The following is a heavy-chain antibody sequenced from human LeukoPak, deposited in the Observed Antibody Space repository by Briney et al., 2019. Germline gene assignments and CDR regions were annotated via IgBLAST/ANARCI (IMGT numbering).Heavy chain of an antibody. J-gene: IGHJ4*02. D-gene: IGHD6-13*01. CDR2: IYTSGST. Sequence: SETLSLTCTVSGGSISSGSYYWSWIRQPAGKGLEWIGRIYTSGSTNYNPSLKSRVTISVDTSKNQFSLKLSSVTAADTAVYYCARLQSGYSSSWALSAEAGAVSRKKYYFDYWGQGTLVTVSS. V-gene: IGHV4-61*02. CDR3: ARLQSGYSSSWALSAEAGAVSRKKYYFDY. CDR1: GGSISSGSYY.